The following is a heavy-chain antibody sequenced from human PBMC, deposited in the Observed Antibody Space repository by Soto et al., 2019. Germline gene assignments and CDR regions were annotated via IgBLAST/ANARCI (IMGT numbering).Heavy chain of an antibody. D-gene: IGHD3-10*01. V-gene: IGHV3-33*06. Sequence: QVQLVESGGGVVQPGRSLRLSCAASGFTFSSYGMHWVRQAPGKGLEWVAVIWYDGSNKYYADSVKGRFTISRDNSKNTLYLQMNSLRAEDAAVYYCAKHRMPGTTGEFDDYWGQGTLVTVSS. CDR2: IWYDGSNK. CDR1: GFTFSSYG. CDR3: AKHRMPGTTGEFDDY. J-gene: IGHJ4*02.